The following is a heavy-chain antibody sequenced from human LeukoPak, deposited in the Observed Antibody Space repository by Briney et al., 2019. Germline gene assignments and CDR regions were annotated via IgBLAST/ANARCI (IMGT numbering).Heavy chain of an antibody. CDR3: ARVAGYSSGWYSRKYYFDY. V-gene: IGHV4-39*07. J-gene: IGHJ4*02. CDR1: GSSISSSSYY. CDR2: IYYSGST. Sequence: PSETLSLTCTVSGSSISSSSYYWGWIRQPPGKGLEWIGSIYYSGSTYYNPSLKSRVTISVDTSKNQFSLKLSSVTAADTAVYYCARVAGYSSGWYSRKYYFDYWGQGTLVTVSS. D-gene: IGHD6-19*01.